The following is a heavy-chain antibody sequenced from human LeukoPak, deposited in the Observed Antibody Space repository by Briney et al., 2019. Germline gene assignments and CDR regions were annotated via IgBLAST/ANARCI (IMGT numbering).Heavy chain of an antibody. J-gene: IGHJ4*02. CDR2: IIPIFGTA. CDR3: ARVSSRDCSSTRCYLPFDY. D-gene: IGHD2-2*01. CDR1: GGTFSSYA. Sequence: ASVKVSCKASGGTFSSYAISWVRQAPGQGLEWMGGIIPIFGTANYAQKFQGRVTITADESTSTAYMELSSLRSEDTAVYYCARVSSRDCSSTRCYLPFDYWGQGTLVTVSS. V-gene: IGHV1-69*01.